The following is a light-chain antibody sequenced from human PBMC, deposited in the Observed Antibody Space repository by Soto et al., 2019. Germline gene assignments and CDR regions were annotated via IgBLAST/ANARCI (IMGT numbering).Light chain of an antibody. CDR3: CSYAGITTFVV. V-gene: IGLV2-23*03. J-gene: IGLJ2*01. CDR2: EGT. CDR1: SSDVGNYNL. Sequence: QSALTQPASVSGSPGQSITISCTGTSSDVGNYNLVSWYQQHPGKAPKVVLYEGTKRPSGVSNRFSGSKSGNTASLTISGLRAEDEADYYCCSYAGITTFVVFGGGTKVTVL.